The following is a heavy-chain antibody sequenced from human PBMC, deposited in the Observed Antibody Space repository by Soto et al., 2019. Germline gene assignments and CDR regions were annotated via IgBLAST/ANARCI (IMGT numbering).Heavy chain of an antibody. CDR2: SNPNSGGT. J-gene: IGHJ6*02. CDR3: ATGYCSSTSCPIGMDV. V-gene: IGHV1-2*02. Sequence: QVQLVQSGAEVKKPGASVKVSCKASGYTFTGYYMHWVRQAPGQGLEWMGWSNPNSGGTNYAQKFQGRVTMTRDTSISTAYMELSRLRSDDTALYYCATGYCSSTSCPIGMDVWGQGTTVTVSS. CDR1: GYTFTGYY. D-gene: IGHD2-2*01.